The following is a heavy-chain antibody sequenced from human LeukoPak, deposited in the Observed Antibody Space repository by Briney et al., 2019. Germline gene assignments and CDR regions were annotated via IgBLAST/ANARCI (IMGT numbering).Heavy chain of an antibody. CDR3: TREPVGSTGLFDS. CDR2: TSPDGNSA. J-gene: IGHJ4*02. CDR1: GFALSASW. Sequence: PGGSLRLSCTASGFALSASWMHWVRQAPGKGLVWVSRTSPDGNSAIYADSVKGRFIISRDNAKNTIYQQMNSLRPEDTAIYYCTREPVGSTGLFDSWGQGTLVTVSS. V-gene: IGHV3-74*01. D-gene: IGHD1-26*01.